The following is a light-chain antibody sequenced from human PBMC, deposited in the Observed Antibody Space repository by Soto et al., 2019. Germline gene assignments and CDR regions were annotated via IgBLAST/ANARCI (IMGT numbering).Light chain of an antibody. J-gene: IGLJ1*01. Sequence: QSALTQPPSASGSPGQSVTISCTGSSSDVGRYNHVSWYQQHPGKAPKLIIFDVDKRASGVPDRFSGSKSVNTASLTVSGLQAEDEADYYCSAYAGSIFVFGTGTKVTVL. CDR3: SAYAGSIFV. V-gene: IGLV2-8*01. CDR1: SSDVGRYNH. CDR2: DVD.